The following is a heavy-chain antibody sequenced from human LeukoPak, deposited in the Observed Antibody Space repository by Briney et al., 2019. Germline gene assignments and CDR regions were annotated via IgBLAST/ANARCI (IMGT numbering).Heavy chain of an antibody. V-gene: IGHV4-39*07. CDR3: ARVVTMVRGVTYNWFDP. D-gene: IGHD3-10*01. J-gene: IGHJ5*02. Sequence: SETLSLTCTVSGGSISSSSYYWGWIRQPPGKGLEWIGSIYYSGSTYYNPSLKSRVTISVDTSKNQFSLKLSSVTAADTAVYYCARVVTMVRGVTYNWFDPWGQGTLVTVSS. CDR1: GGSISSSSYY. CDR2: IYYSGST.